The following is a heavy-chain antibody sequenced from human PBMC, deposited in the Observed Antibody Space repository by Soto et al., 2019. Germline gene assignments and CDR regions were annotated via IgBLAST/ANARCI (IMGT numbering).Heavy chain of an antibody. V-gene: IGHV1-69*13. CDR2: IIPIFGTA. D-gene: IGHD6-19*01. CDR3: ARPRAYSSGQDPNSYGMEV. J-gene: IGHJ6*02. CDR1: GGTFSSYA. Sequence: SVKVSCKASGGTFSSYAISWVRQAPGQGLEWMGGIIPIFGTANYAQKFQGRVTITADESTSTAYMELSSLRSEDTAVYYCARPRAYSSGQDPNSYGMEVWGQGTTVTVSS.